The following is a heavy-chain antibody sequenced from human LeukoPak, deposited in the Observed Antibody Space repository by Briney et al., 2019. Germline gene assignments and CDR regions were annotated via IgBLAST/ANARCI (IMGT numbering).Heavy chain of an antibody. Sequence: GGSLRLSCATSGFTFNSYEMHWVRQAPGKGLEWISHISPSGNIIYYADSVKGRFTIFRDTAKNSVFLQMNSLRDEDTGVYYCARHVTVRWFGPWGQGTLVTVSS. CDR3: ARHVTVRWFGP. CDR1: GFTFNSYE. CDR2: ISPSGNII. V-gene: IGHV3-48*03. J-gene: IGHJ5*02. D-gene: IGHD4-11*01.